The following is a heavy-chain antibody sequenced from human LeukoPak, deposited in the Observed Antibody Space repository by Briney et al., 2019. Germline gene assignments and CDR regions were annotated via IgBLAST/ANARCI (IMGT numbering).Heavy chain of an antibody. CDR1: GYTFTNYA. Sequence: ASVKVSCKASGYTFTNYAMNWVRQAPGQGLERMGWINTNTGNPTYAQGFTGRFVFSLDTSVSTAFLQISSLKAEDTAVYYCARDQSLGGGHFDYWGQGTLVTVSS. CDR3: ARDQSLGGGHFDY. D-gene: IGHD2-15*01. J-gene: IGHJ4*02. V-gene: IGHV7-4-1*02. CDR2: INTNTGNP.